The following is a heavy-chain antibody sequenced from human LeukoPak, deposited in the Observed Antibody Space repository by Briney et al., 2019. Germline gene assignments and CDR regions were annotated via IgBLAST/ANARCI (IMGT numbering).Heavy chain of an antibody. J-gene: IGHJ4*02. CDR1: GFTFSSIA. CDR2: ISYDGFNK. V-gene: IGHV3-30*04. D-gene: IGHD2-15*01. Sequence: GGSLRLSCAASGFTFSSIAMHWVRQAPGKGLEWVALISYDGFNKYYADSVKGRFIISRDNSKNTLFLQMNSLRAEDTAVYYCARGDCSGGRCFTPPFDSWGLGTLVTVSS. CDR3: ARGDCSGGRCFTPPFDS.